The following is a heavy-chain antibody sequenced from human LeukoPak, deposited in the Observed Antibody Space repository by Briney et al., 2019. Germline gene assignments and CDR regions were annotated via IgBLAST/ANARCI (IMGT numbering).Heavy chain of an antibody. J-gene: IGHJ2*01. CDR1: GFTFSSYS. CDR2: IGGGGVTT. Sequence: PGGSLRLSCAASGFTFSSYSMHWVRQAPGKGPEFVSVIGGGGVTTFYADSVKDRFTISRDNSKNTLYLEMGSLRAEDMAVYYCAREGGGSGLWYYVLWGRGTLVTVSS. V-gene: IGHV3-64*02. D-gene: IGHD1-26*01. CDR3: AREGGGSGLWYYVL.